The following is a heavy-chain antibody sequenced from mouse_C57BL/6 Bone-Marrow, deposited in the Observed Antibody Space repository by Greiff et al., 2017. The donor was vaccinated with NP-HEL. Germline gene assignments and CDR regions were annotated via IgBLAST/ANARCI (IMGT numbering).Heavy chain of an antibody. V-gene: IGHV1-53*01. CDR3: ARSRPIYYYGSSRYWYFDV. Sequence: QVQLQQPGTELVKPGASVKLSCKASGYTFTSYWMHWVKQRPGQGLEWIGNINPSNGGTNYNEKFKSKATLTVDKSSSTAYMQLSSLTSEDSAVYYCARSRPIYYYGSSRYWYFDVWGTGTTVTVSA. J-gene: IGHJ1*03. D-gene: IGHD1-1*01. CDR2: INPSNGGT. CDR1: GYTFTSYW.